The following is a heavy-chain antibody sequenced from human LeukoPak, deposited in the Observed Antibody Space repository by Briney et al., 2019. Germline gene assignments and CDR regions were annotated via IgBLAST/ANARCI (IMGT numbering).Heavy chain of an antibody. CDR1: GFNFGTHA. CDR3: VIDPPDSGLAFGS. D-gene: IGHD6-19*01. J-gene: IGHJ5*02. CDR2: IWRGGNFK. Sequence: GGSLRLSCSASGFNFGTHAMHWVRRAPGKGLEWVAMIWRGGNFKFYADSVKGRFTISRDDSRSEVYLQMDRLRVEDTAVYYCVIDPPDSGLAFGSWGKGALVTVSS. V-gene: IGHV3-33*01.